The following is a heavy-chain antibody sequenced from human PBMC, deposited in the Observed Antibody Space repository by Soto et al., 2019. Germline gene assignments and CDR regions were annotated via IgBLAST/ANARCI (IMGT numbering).Heavy chain of an antibody. J-gene: IGHJ6*02. V-gene: IGHV3-72*01. CDR2: TRNKANSYTT. Sequence: EVQLVESGGGLVQPGGSLRLSCAASGFTLSDHYMDWVRQAPGKGLEWVGRTRNKANSYTTEYAASVKGRFTISRDDSENSLCLQMNSLKTDDTAVYYCTRGAGEHQKLEGYYYGLDVWGRGTTVTVSS. D-gene: IGHD7-27*01. CDR1: GFTLSDHY. CDR3: TRGAGEHQKLEGYYYGLDV.